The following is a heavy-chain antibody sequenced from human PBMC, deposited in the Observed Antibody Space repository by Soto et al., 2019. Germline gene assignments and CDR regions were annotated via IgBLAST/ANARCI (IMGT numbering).Heavy chain of an antibody. CDR1: GGSFNGYY. CDR3: ARGGKQQLVRSQYFDL. D-gene: IGHD6-13*01. J-gene: IGHJ2*01. V-gene: IGHV4-34*01. Sequence: QVQLQQWGAGLLKPSETLSLTCAVYGGSFNGYYWSWIRQPPGKGLEWIGEINHSGSTNYNSSLKSRVTISVDTSKNQFALKLSSVTAADTAVYYCARGGKQQLVRSQYFDLWGRGTLVSVSS. CDR2: INHSGST.